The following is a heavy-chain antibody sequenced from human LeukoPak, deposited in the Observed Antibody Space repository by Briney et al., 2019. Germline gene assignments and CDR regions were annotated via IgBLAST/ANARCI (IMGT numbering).Heavy chain of an antibody. V-gene: IGHV4-39*01. D-gene: IGHD3-22*01. CDR3: ARQLAYYYDSTPGFYFDY. Sequence: SETLSLTCTVSGGSISSSSYYWGWIRQPPGKGLEWIGSIYYSGSTYYNPSLKSRVTISVDTSKNQFSLKLSSATAADTAVYYCARQLAYYYDSTPGFYFDYWGQGTLVTVSS. CDR2: IYYSGST. J-gene: IGHJ4*02. CDR1: GGSISSSSYY.